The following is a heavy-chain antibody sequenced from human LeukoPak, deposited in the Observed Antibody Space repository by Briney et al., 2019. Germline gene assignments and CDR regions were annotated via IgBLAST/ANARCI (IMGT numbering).Heavy chain of an antibody. J-gene: IGHJ4*02. Sequence: WGSLRLSCAASGFTFSSDAMHWVRKAPGKGLGYVSVISSNGGSTYYANSVKGRFTISRDNSKNTLYLQMGSLRAEDMAVSYCACGGGEGTRACTYFVNWGQGTLVTVSS. D-gene: IGHD3-16*01. CDR1: GFTFSSDA. CDR3: ACGGGEGTRACTYFVN. CDR2: ISSNGGST. V-gene: IGHV3-64*01.